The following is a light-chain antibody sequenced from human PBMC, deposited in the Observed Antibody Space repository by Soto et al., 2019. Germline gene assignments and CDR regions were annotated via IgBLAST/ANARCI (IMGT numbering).Light chain of an antibody. CDR2: ENN. CDR1: SGSIANNY. J-gene: IGLJ2*01. CDR3: QSYDSDFVV. Sequence: NFMLTQTHSVSESPGKKLSISCTRSSGSIANNYVQWYQQRPGSAPTTVIYENNQRLSGVPDRFSGSTDCSSNSASLTISGLQTEDEADYYCQSYDSDFVVFGGGTKLTVL. V-gene: IGLV6-57*04.